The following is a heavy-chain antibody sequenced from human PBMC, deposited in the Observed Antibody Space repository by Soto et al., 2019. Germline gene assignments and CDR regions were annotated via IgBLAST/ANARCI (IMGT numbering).Heavy chain of an antibody. D-gene: IGHD2-8*01. CDR2: VYHSGNT. J-gene: IGHJ5*02. Sequence: QLQLQESGPGLVKPSETLSLTCIVSGGSISSSSYYWGWIRQPPGKGLEWMGSVYHSGNTHNNPSLKSRATVSVDLSKNQFSLKLTSVSAADTAVYYCGRYCTNTKCRGGYYLDLWGQGTLLTVSS. V-gene: IGHV4-39*01. CDR1: GGSISSSSYY. CDR3: GRYCTNTKCRGGYYLDL.